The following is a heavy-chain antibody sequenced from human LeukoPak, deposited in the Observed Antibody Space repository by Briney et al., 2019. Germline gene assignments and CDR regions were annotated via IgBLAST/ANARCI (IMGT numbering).Heavy chain of an antibody. V-gene: IGHV3-21*05. Sequence: PGGSLRLSCGASGFTLGSYDMNWVRQAPGKGLEWVSYISSSSSYIYYADSVKGRFTISRDNAKNSLYLQMNSLRAEDTAVYYCARTTYCSSTSCRTHNFDYWGQGTLVTVSS. CDR1: GFTLGSYD. D-gene: IGHD2-2*01. CDR3: ARTTYCSSTSCRTHNFDY. J-gene: IGHJ4*02. CDR2: ISSSSSYI.